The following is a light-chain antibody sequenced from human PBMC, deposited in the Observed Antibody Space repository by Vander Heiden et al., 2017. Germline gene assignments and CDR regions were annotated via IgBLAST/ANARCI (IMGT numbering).Light chain of an antibody. CDR2: LGS. CDR3: MQALQTPVT. CDR1: QSFLHRTAYNY. J-gene: IGKJ5*01. V-gene: IGKV2-28*01. Sequence: DIVMTQSPLSLSVTPGEPAAITCRSSQSFLHRTAYNYLAWYLQKPGQSPQLLIYLGSTRASGVPDRFSGSGSGTDFTLKISRVEAEDVGVYYCMQALQTPVTFGQGTRLEIK.